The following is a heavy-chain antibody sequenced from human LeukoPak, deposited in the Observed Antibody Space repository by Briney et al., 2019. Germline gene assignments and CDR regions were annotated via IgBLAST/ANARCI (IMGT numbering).Heavy chain of an antibody. D-gene: IGHD5-24*01. V-gene: IGHV3-23*01. J-gene: IGHJ4*02. CDR2: ISGSGSGGST. Sequence: GGSLRLSCAASGFTFSSSAMSWVRQAPGKGLEWVSSISGSGSGGSTYYADSVKGRFTISRDNSKNTLYLQMNSLRAEDTAVYYRAKSGYNRFDYWGQGTLVTVSS. CDR1: GFTFSSSA. CDR3: AKSGYNRFDY.